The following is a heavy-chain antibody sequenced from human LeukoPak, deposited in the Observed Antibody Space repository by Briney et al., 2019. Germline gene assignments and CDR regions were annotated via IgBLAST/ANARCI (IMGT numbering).Heavy chain of an antibody. CDR2: ISYDGSNK. V-gene: IGHV3-30*03. D-gene: IGHD3-10*01. CDR1: GFTFSSYG. J-gene: IGHJ6*02. CDR3: AGSMVRGEYYYYYYGMDV. Sequence: GRSLRLSCAASGFTFSSYGMHWVRQAPGKGLEWVAVISYDGSNKYYADSVKGRFTISRDTSKNTLYVQMNSLRAEDTAVYYCAGSMVRGEYYYYYYGMDVWGQGTTVTVSS.